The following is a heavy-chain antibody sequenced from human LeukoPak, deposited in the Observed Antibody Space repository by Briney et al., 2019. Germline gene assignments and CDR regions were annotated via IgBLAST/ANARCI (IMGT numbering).Heavy chain of an antibody. D-gene: IGHD5-24*01. CDR2: IYYSGST. Sequence: SETLSLTCTVSGGSINSNGYYWGWIRQPPGKGLEWIGNIYYSGSTYYNPSLKSRVTISVDTSKNQFSLKLSSVTAADTAVYYCARQKRWLQLKKDDAFDIWGQGTMVTVSS. V-gene: IGHV4-39*01. J-gene: IGHJ3*02. CDR1: GGSINSNGYY. CDR3: ARQKRWLQLKKDDAFDI.